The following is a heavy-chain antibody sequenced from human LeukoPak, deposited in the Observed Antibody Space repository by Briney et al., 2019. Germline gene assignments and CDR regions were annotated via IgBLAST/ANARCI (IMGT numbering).Heavy chain of an antibody. V-gene: IGHV3-53*01. J-gene: IGHJ4*02. Sequence: PGGSLRLSCAVSGFTVSGNYMSWVRQAPGEGLEWVSVLYNGGNTYYADSVKGRFTVSRVNSKNTLYLQMNSLRAEDTAVYYCARYDGGSGPFDYWGQGTLVTVSS. CDR2: LYNGGNT. D-gene: IGHD3-10*01. CDR1: GFTVSGNY. CDR3: ARYDGGSGPFDY.